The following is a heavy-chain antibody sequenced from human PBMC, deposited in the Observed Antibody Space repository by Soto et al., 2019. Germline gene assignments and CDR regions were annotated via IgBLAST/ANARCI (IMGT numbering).Heavy chain of an antibody. CDR2: IYSSGST. D-gene: IGHD2-2*01. Sequence: QVQLQESGPGLVKPSQTLSLTCTVSGGSISSGDYYWSWIRQPPGKGLEWLGYIYSSGSTYYIPSLKSRSTIPVETSKNQFSLKLSSVTAADTAVYSCARAKPPQDGYCSSTSCYPGGYWFDPWGQGTLVTVSS. V-gene: IGHV4-30-4*01. CDR3: ARAKPPQDGYCSSTSCYPGGYWFDP. J-gene: IGHJ5*02. CDR1: GGSISSGDYY.